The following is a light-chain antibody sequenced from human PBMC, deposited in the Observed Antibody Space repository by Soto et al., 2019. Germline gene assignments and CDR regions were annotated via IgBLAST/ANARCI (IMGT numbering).Light chain of an antibody. Sequence: QMTQSPSSLSASVGDRVTISCWAGQDIRSDLGWYQQKPGRAPKRLIYAASSLQSGVPSRFSGSGSGTEFTLTINSLQPEDFATYYCLQYDSYPVTFGQGTRLEIK. J-gene: IGKJ5*01. CDR2: AAS. CDR1: QDIRSD. CDR3: LQYDSYPVT. V-gene: IGKV1-17*01.